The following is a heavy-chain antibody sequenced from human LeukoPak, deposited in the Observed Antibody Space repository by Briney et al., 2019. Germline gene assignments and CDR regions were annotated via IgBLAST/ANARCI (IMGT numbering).Heavy chain of an antibody. CDR2: IYSAGTT. J-gene: IGHJ4*02. Sequence: GGSLRLSCAASGFTVSRNYYMNWVRQAPGKGLEWVLVIYSAGTTYYADSVKGRFTISRDNSKNTVYLQMNSLRAEDTAVYYCARGDDYGGAWYYFDCWGQGTLVTVSS. D-gene: IGHD4-23*01. V-gene: IGHV3-53*01. CDR1: GFTVSRNY. CDR3: ARGDDYGGAWYYFDC.